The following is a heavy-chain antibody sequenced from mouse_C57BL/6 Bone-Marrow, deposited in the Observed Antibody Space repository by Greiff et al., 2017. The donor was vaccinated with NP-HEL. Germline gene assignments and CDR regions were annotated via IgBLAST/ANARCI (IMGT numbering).Heavy chain of an antibody. D-gene: IGHD1-1*01. CDR1: GYTFTSYW. Sequence: VQLQQPGAELVKPGASVKVSCKASGYTFTSYWMHWVKQRPGQGLEWIGRIHPADSDTNYNQKFKGKATMTVDKCSSTAYMRLSSLTSEDSAVYYCAIYDYYGSSHFDYWGQGTTLTVSS. CDR3: AIYDYYGSSHFDY. J-gene: IGHJ2*01. V-gene: IGHV1-74*01. CDR2: IHPADSDT.